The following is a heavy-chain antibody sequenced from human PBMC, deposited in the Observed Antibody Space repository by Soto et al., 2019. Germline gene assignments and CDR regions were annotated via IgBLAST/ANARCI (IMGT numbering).Heavy chain of an antibody. CDR2: ISSNGGST. CDR1: GFTFSSYA. J-gene: IGHJ4*02. Sequence: EVQLVESGGGLVQPGGSLRLSCAASGFTFSSYAMHWVRQAPGMGLEYVSAISSNGGSTYYANSVKGRFTISRDNSKNTLYLPMGSLRAERMAVYYCAREGYCSSTSCYSFDYWGQGTLVTVSS. CDR3: AREGYCSSTSCYSFDY. D-gene: IGHD2-2*01. V-gene: IGHV3-64*01.